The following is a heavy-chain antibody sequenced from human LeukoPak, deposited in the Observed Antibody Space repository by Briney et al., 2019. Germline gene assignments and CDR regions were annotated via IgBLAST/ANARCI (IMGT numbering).Heavy chain of an antibody. D-gene: IGHD2-15*01. Sequence: SETLSLTCTVSGGSISSYYWSWIRQPPGKGLDWIGYVSFGGGTNYNPSLKSRVITSADTSKNQFSLNLTSVTAADTAVYYCVRVSVESGGAFDIWGQGTMVTVSS. J-gene: IGHJ3*02. V-gene: IGHV4-59*01. CDR3: VRVSVESGGAFDI. CDR2: VSFGGGT. CDR1: GGSISSYY.